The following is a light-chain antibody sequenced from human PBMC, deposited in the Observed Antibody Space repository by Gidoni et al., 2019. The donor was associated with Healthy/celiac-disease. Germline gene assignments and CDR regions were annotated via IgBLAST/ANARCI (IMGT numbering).Light chain of an antibody. CDR3: QAWDSSHYV. Sequence: SYELTQPPSVSVSPGQTASITCSGDKLGDKYACWYQQKPGQSPVLVIYQDSKRPSGIPERFSGSNSGNTATLTISGTQAMGEADYYCQAWDSSHYVFGTGTKVTVL. V-gene: IGLV3-1*01. CDR2: QDS. J-gene: IGLJ1*01. CDR1: KLGDKY.